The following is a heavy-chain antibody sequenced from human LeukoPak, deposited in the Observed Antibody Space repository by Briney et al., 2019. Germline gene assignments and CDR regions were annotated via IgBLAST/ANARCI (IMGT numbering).Heavy chain of an antibody. CDR3: ARVRGSSVYYYYGMDV. D-gene: IGHD6-6*01. CDR1: GGSISSGGYY. Sequence: PSETLSLTCTVSGGSISSGGYYWSWIRQHPGKGLEWIGYIYYSGSTYYNPSLKSRVTISVDTSKNQFSLKLSSVTAADTAVYYCARVRGSSVYYYYGMDVWGQGTTVTVSS. J-gene: IGHJ6*02. CDR2: IYYSGST. V-gene: IGHV4-31*03.